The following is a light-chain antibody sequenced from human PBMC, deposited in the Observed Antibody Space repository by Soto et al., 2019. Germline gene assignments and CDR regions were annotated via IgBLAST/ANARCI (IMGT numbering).Light chain of an antibody. CDR3: AAWDDSLTGVV. J-gene: IGLJ2*01. CDR1: SSNIGSYT. Sequence: QSVLTQPPSASGTPGQRVTISCYGSSSNIGSYTVNWYQQLPGAAPKLLIYINDQRPSGVPDRFSGSKSGTSASLAISGLQSEDEADYYCAAWDDSLTGVVFGGGTKLTVL. V-gene: IGLV1-44*01. CDR2: IND.